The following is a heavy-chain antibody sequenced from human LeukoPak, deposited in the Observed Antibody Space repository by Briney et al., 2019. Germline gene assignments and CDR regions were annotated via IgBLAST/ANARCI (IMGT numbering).Heavy chain of an antibody. CDR1: GFSFSRAW. CDR3: TTVTLRPVGL. D-gene: IGHD3-10*01. Sequence: GGSLRLSCASAGFSFSRAWMSWVRQARGKGLEWVGRIKSKSDGGTRDYAAPVKGRFTISRDDSKNTLFLQVNSLKIEDIAVYYCTTVTLRPVGLWGQGTLVTVSS. J-gene: IGHJ4*02. V-gene: IGHV3-15*05. CDR2: IKSKSDGGTR.